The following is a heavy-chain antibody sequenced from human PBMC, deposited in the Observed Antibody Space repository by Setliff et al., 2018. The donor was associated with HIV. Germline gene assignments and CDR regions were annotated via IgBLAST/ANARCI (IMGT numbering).Heavy chain of an antibody. V-gene: IGHV3-23*01. Sequence: PGGSLRLSCAASGFTFSSYAMTWVRQAPGKGLEWVSVISGTDDNKSYADSVKGRFTISRDNSKNTLYLQMNSLRAEDTALYHCAKVRRPPYGYFFDYWGQGTLVTVSS. CDR1: GFTFSSYA. CDR3: AKVRRPPYGYFFDY. J-gene: IGHJ4*02. CDR2: ISGTDDNK. D-gene: IGHD3-10*01.